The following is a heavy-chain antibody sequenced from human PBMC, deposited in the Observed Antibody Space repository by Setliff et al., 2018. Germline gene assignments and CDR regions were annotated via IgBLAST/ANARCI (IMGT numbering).Heavy chain of an antibody. V-gene: IGHV1-18*04. J-gene: IGHJ4*02. CDR1: GYTFTAYY. D-gene: IGHD2-2*01. CDR2: ISGYKSNP. CDR3: ARVSLPAAIVRFDS. Sequence: ASVKVSCKASGYTFTAYYMLWVRQAPGQGLEWMGWISGYKSNPNYLQKMQGRLTMTTDTSTSTAYMELRSLRSDDTAIYYCARVSLPAAIVRFDSWGQGTLVTVSS.